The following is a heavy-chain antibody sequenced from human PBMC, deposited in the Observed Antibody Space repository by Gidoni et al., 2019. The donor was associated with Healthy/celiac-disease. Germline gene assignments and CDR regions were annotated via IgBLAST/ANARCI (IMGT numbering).Heavy chain of an antibody. CDR2: ISSSGSTI. D-gene: IGHD5-12*01. V-gene: IGHV3-48*03. Sequence: ELQLVESGGGLVRPGGSLRLSCAASGFSFSSYEMNWVRQAPGKGLEWVSYISSSGSTIYYADSVKGRITISRDNAKNSLYLQMNSRRAEGTAVYYCVSLSGGYDGFDYWGQGTLVTVSS. CDR3: VSLSGGYDGFDY. J-gene: IGHJ4*02. CDR1: GFSFSSYE.